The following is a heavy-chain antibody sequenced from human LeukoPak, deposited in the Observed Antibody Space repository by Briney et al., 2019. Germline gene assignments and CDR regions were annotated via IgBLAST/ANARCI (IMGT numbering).Heavy chain of an antibody. V-gene: IGHV3-48*03. CDR2: ISSGAITM. CDR1: GFMFRSFE. D-gene: IGHD6-19*01. CDR3: ALLAVASDFDY. Sequence: GGSLRLSCAASGFMFRSFEMYWVRQAPGKGLEWIAYISSGAITMYYADSVKGRFTISRDDAKNSLFPQMDSLRAEDTAVYYCALLAVASDFDYWGQGGLVTVSS. J-gene: IGHJ4*02.